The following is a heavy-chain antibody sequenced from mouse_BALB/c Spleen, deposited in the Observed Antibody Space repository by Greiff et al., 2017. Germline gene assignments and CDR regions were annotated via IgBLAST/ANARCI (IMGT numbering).Heavy chain of an antibody. V-gene: IGHV1-80*01. J-gene: IGHJ4*01. Sequence: QVQLQQPGAELVRPGASVKLSCKASGYAFSSYWMNWVKQRPGQGLEWIGQIYPGDGDTNYNGKFKGKATLTADKSSSTAYMQLSSLTSEDSAVYFCARRGYGNYPMDYWGQGTSVTVSS. D-gene: IGHD2-10*02. CDR3: ARRGYGNYPMDY. CDR1: GYAFSSYW. CDR2: IYPGDGDT.